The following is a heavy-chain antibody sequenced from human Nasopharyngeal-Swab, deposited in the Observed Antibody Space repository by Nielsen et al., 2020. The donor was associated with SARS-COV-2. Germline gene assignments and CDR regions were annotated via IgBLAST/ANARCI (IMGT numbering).Heavy chain of an antibody. J-gene: IGHJ4*02. CDR2: IYYSGST. CDR1: GGPISSYY. CDR3: ARALTTYYDFWSGYYVFDY. V-gene: IGHV4-59*13. Sequence: SGTLSLTCTVSGGPISSYYWSWIRQPPGKGLEWIGYIYYSGSTNYNPSLKSRVTISVDTSKNQFSLKLSSVTAADTAVYYCARALTTYYDFWSGYYVFDYWGQGTLVTVSS. D-gene: IGHD3-3*01.